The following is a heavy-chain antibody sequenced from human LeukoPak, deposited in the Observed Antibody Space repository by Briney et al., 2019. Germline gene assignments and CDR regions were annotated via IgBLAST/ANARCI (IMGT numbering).Heavy chain of an antibody. CDR1: GYTFTNYY. CDR2: INSNRGGT. CDR3: ARDPGDDAFDI. V-gene: IGHV1-2*02. Sequence: ASVKVSCKASGYTFTNYYIHWVRQAPGQGLEWMGWINSNRGGTNYAQKFQGRVTMTRDTSISTAYMELRSVRSDDTAVYYCARDPGDDAFDIWGPGTMVTVSS. D-gene: IGHD1-1*01. J-gene: IGHJ3*02.